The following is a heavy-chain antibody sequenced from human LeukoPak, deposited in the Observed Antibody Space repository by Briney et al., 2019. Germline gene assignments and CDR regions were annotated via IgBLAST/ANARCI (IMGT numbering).Heavy chain of an antibody. CDR3: ARDRAMAYYYYYMDV. V-gene: IGHV3-48*03. J-gene: IGHJ6*03. Sequence: PGGSLRLSCAASGFTFSSYEMNWVRQAPGKGLEWVSYISSSGSTVYYVGSVKGRFTISRDNAKNSLYLQMNSLRAEDTAVYYCARDRAMAYYYYYMDVWGKGTTVTVSS. D-gene: IGHD5-18*01. CDR2: ISSSGSTV. CDR1: GFTFSSYE.